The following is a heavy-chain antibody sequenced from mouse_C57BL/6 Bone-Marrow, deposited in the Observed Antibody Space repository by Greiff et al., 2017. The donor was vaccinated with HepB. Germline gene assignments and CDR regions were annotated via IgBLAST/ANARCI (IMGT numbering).Heavy chain of an antibody. D-gene: IGHD2-4*01. CDR3: ARGGYDYDRYFDV. CDR1: GYSITSGYY. CDR2: ISYDGSN. Sequence: EVKLVESGPGLVKPSQSLSLTCSVTGYSITSGYYWNWIRQFPGNKLEWMGYISYDGSNNYNPYLKNRISITRDTSKNQFFLKLNSVTTEDTATYYCARGGYDYDRYFDVWGTGTTVTVSS. V-gene: IGHV3-6*01. J-gene: IGHJ1*03.